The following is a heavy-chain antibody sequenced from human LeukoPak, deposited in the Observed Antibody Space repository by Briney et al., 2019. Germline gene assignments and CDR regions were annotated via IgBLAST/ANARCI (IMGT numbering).Heavy chain of an antibody. J-gene: IGHJ4*02. CDR1: GFTFSNAW. CDR3: EAAGRYTGFDY. CDR2: INSDGSST. V-gene: IGHV3-74*01. D-gene: IGHD6-13*01. Sequence: GGSLRLSCAASGFTFSNAWMNWVRQAPGKGLVWVSRINSDGSSTSYADSVKGRFTISRDNAKNTLYLQMNSLRAEDTAVYYCEAAGRYTGFDYWGQGTLVTVSS.